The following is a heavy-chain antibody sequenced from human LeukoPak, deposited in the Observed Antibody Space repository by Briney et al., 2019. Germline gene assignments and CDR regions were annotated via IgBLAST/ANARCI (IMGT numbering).Heavy chain of an antibody. CDR2: INPNSGDT. CDR1: GYTFTGHY. J-gene: IGHJ4*02. V-gene: IGHV1-2*02. Sequence: ASVKVSCKASGYTFTGHYMYWMRQAPGQGLEWMGWINPNSGDTSYAEKFQGRVTMTRDTSINTAYMELSSPRSDDTAIYYCAREVRVDGGSGTYSRENDYWGQGTLVTVSS. D-gene: IGHD3-10*01. CDR3: AREVRVDGGSGTYSRENDY.